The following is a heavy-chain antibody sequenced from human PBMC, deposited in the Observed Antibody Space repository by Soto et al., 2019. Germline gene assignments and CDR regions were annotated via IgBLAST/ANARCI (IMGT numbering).Heavy chain of an antibody. CDR1: GFTFSLYT. CDR3: ARVGRGFCSSTRCYTDGFDL. CDR2: ISPSNTAI. V-gene: IGHV3-48*02. J-gene: IGHJ3*01. Sequence: GGSLRLSCEASGFTFSLYTMNWVRQAPGKGLEWLSYISPSNTAIYYADSVKGRFTISRDNAKNSLHLQMNSLRDDDTAVYFCARVGRGFCSSTRCYTDGFDLWGQGTVVTVSS. D-gene: IGHD2-2*01.